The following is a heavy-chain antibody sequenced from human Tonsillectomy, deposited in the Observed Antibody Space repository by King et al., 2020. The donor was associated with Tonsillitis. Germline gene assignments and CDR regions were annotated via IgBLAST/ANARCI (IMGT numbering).Heavy chain of an antibody. D-gene: IGHD5-12*01. V-gene: IGHV1-69*01. CDR3: AREASAYDYYFDY. CDR2: IIPIFGTP. J-gene: IGHJ4*02. CDR1: GGTFSNYP. Sequence: QLVQSGAEVKKPGSSVTVSCKASGGTFSNYPISWVRQAPGQGLEWMGGIIPIFGTPNYAQKFQGRVTITADESTSTAYMQLNSLRSEDTAVYYCAREASAYDYYFDYWGQGTLVTVSS.